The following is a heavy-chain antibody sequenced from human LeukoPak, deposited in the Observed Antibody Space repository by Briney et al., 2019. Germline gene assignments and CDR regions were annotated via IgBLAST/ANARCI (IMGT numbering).Heavy chain of an antibody. V-gene: IGHV3-48*03. J-gene: IGHJ4*02. CDR2: ISSSGSTI. CDR3: AREGYNWNGGDY. CDR1: GFTFSSYE. Sequence: PGGSLRLSCAASGFTFSSYEMNWVRQAPGKGLEWVSYISSSGSTIYYADSVKGRFTISRDNAKNSLYLQMNSLRAEDTAVYYCAREGYNWNGGDYWGQGTLVTVSS. D-gene: IGHD1-20*01.